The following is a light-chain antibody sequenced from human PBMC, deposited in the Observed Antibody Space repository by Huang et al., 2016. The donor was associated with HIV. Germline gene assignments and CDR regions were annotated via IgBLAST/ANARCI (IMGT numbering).Light chain of an antibody. Sequence: DIQMTQSPASLSASVGDRVILTCRASQTISTYLNWYQQAPGKAPKLLIQAASTLQSGVPSRFSGSGSETDFTLTITSLQPEYFTAYYCQQSYATPYTFGQGTKLEI. J-gene: IGKJ2*01. CDR1: QTISTY. CDR3: QQSYATPYT. V-gene: IGKV1-39*01. CDR2: AAS.